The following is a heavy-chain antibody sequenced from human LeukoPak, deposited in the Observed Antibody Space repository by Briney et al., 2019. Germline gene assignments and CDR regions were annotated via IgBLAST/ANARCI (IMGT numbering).Heavy chain of an antibody. D-gene: IGHD3-22*01. J-gene: IGHJ4*02. Sequence: GGSLRLSCAASGFTFSSYAMSWVRQAPGKGLEWVSAISGSGGSTYYADSVKGRFTISRDNSKSTLYLQMNSLRAEDTAVYYCAKDNSSGYLDLTDYWGQGTLVTVSS. CDR3: AKDNSSGYLDLTDY. CDR2: ISGSGGST. V-gene: IGHV3-23*01. CDR1: GFTFSSYA.